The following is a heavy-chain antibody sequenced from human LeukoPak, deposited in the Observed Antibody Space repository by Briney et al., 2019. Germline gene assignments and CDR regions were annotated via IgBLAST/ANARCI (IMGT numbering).Heavy chain of an antibody. CDR3: ATDLPRSHYYDSSGPGGSL. V-gene: IGHV1-24*01. CDR2: FDPEDGET. CDR1: GYTLTELS. J-gene: IGHJ4*02. Sequence: ASVKVSFKVSGYTLTELSMHWVRQAPGKGLEWMGGFDPEDGETIYAQKFQGRVTMTEDTSTDTAYMELSSLRSEDTAVYYCATDLPRSHYYDSSGPGGSLWGQGTLVTVSS. D-gene: IGHD3-22*01.